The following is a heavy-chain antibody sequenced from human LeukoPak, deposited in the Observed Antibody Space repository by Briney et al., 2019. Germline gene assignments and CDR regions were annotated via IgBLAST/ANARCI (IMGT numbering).Heavy chain of an antibody. CDR2: INGDGSST. Sequence: GGSLRLSCAASGFTFSSYWMHWVRQAPGKGLVWVSRINGDGSSTIYADSVRGRFTISRDNANNPLYLQMNSLRAEDTAVYYCARDRGYVMDVWGQGTTVTVSS. J-gene: IGHJ6*02. V-gene: IGHV3-74*01. CDR1: GFTFSSYW. CDR3: ARDRGYVMDV. D-gene: IGHD5-24*01.